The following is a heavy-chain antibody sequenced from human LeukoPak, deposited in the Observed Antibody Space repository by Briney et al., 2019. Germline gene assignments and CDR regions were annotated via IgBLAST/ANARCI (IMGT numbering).Heavy chain of an antibody. CDR3: ARPLGPRFQLPLYY. V-gene: IGHV3-33*08. J-gene: IGHJ4*02. D-gene: IGHD2-2*01. CDR1: GFTFSSYA. Sequence: PGGSLRLSCAASGFTFSSYAMHWVRQAPGKGLEWVAVIWYDGSNKYYADSVKGRFTISRDNSKNTLYLQMNSLRAEDTAVYYCARPLGPRFQLPLYYWGQGTLVTVSS. CDR2: IWYDGSNK.